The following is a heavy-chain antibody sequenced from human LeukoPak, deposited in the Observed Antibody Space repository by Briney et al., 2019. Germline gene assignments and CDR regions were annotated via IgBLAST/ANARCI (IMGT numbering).Heavy chain of an antibody. V-gene: IGHV1-69*13. D-gene: IGHD1-26*01. CDR1: GGTFSSYA. J-gene: IGHJ4*02. CDR3: ARGKELPQPDFDY. Sequence: ASVKVSCKASGGTFSSYAISWVRQAPGQGLEWMGGIIPIFGTANYAQKFQGRVTITADESTSTAYMELSSLRSEDTAVYYCARGKELPQPDFDYWGQGTLVTVSS. CDR2: IIPIFGTA.